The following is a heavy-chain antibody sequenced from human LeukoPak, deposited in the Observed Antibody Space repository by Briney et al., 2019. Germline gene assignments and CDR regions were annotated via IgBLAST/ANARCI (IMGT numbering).Heavy chain of an antibody. V-gene: IGHV4-39*07. CDR3: ARDGGYGYSNYYFDY. CDR1: GGSITSSPYY. J-gene: IGHJ4*02. Sequence: SETLSLTCTVSGGSITSSPYYWGRIRQPPGEGLEWVGCFYYSGGTYYNPSLKSRLTISVDTPKNQFSLKLSSVTAADTAVYYCARDGGYGYSNYYFDYWGQGALVTVSS. CDR2: FYYSGGT. D-gene: IGHD4-11*01.